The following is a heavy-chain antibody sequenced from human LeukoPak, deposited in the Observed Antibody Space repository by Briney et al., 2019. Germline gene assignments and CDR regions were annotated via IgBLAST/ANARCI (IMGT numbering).Heavy chain of an antibody. CDR1: GFTFSSYA. D-gene: IGHD3-3*01. CDR3: AKDPGKFWSGHDY. V-gene: IGHV3-30-3*01. Sequence: GGSLRLSCAASGFTFSSYAMHWVRQAPGKGLEWVAVISYDGSNKYYADSVKGRFTISRDNSKNTLYLQLNSLRGEDTAVYYCAKDPGKFWSGHDYWGQGAPVTVSS. CDR2: ISYDGSNK. J-gene: IGHJ4*02.